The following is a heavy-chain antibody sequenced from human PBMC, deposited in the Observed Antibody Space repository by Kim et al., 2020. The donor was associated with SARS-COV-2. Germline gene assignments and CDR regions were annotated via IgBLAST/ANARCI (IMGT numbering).Heavy chain of an antibody. D-gene: IGHD3-16*01. J-gene: IGHJ1*01. CDR3: AKTNYGGNTRGAYFQY. V-gene: IGHV3-23*01. Sequence: SVKGRLTVSTDHAKNTTYLQMNSLRAEDTAVYYCAKTNYGGNTRGAYFQYWGQGTRVTVSS.